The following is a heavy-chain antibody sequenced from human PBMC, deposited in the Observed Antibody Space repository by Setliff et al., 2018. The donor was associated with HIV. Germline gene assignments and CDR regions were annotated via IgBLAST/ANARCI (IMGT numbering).Heavy chain of an antibody. J-gene: IGHJ6*03. CDR1: GGSISSDSSS. D-gene: IGHD3-22*01. Sequence: SETLSLTCTVSGGSISSDSSSWTWIRQHPGKGLEWIGCIFNSGSTHYKPPLKSRLTISLDTSKSQFSLNLRSVTAADTAVYYCARDLSTDSSGPYHHMDVWGRGTTVTVSS. V-gene: IGHV4-31*03. CDR2: IFNSGST. CDR3: ARDLSTDSSGPYHHMDV.